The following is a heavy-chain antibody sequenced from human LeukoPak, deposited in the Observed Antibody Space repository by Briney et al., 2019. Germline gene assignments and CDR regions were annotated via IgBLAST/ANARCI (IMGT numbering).Heavy chain of an antibody. V-gene: IGHV1-2*02. CDR1: GYTFTGYY. CDR3: ARDGDYGTGSYYRGCIDS. J-gene: IGHJ4*02. CDR2: IHPRRGDT. D-gene: IGHD3-10*01. Sequence: ASVKVSCKASGYTFTGYYMHWVRQAPGQGLEWMGWIHPRRGDTNYAQKFQGRVTMTRDTSISTAYLDLSSLRSDDTAVYYCARDGDYGTGSYYRGCIDSWGQGTPVTVS.